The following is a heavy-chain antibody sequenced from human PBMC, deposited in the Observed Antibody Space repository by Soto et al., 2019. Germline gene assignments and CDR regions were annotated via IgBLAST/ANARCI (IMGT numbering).Heavy chain of an antibody. Sequence: EVQLLEAGGGLGQPGGSLRLSCAASGFTFSSYAMSWVRQAPGKGLEWVSGISGSGDSTYYADSVKGRFTISRDDSKNTLDLQINSLRAEDTAVYYCARAQVGYESRIDYWGQGTLVTVSS. CDR1: GFTFSSYA. CDR2: ISGSGDST. CDR3: ARAQVGYESRIDY. D-gene: IGHD3-22*01. V-gene: IGHV3-23*01. J-gene: IGHJ4*02.